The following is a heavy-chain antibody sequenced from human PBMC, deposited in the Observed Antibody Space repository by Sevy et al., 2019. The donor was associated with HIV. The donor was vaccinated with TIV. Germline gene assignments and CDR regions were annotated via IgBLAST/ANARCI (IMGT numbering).Heavy chain of an antibody. V-gene: IGHV3-23*01. Sequence: GGSLRLSCAASGFTFSTYAMAWVRQAPGKGLEWVSAISSGGDYADSVKGRFTIYRDNSKKTQILQMNSLRAEDTAIYYCAKGSDYSVRVYDFWGQGTLVTVSS. J-gene: IGHJ4*02. CDR3: AKGSDYSVRVYDF. CDR2: ISSGG. CDR1: GFTFSTYA. D-gene: IGHD4-17*01.